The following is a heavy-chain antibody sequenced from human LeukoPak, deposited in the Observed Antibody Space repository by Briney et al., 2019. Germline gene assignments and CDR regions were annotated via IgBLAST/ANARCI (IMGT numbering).Heavy chain of an antibody. J-gene: IGHJ6*03. CDR2: NYHSGSI. Sequence: SETLSLTCAVSGYSLSSGYYRGRLRPPPGEGLEWIGSNYHSGSIYYTPSLTSRVTTSVDTSKNQFSLKLSSVTAADTAVYYCVGGVTYYHFWSGHQPGSFYMDVWSKGDTVTVSS. D-gene: IGHD3-3*01. CDR1: GYSLSSGYY. CDR3: VGGVTYYHFWSGHQPGSFYMDV. V-gene: IGHV4-38-2*01.